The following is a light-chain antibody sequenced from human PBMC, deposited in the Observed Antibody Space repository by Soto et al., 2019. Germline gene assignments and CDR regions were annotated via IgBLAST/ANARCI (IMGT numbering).Light chain of an antibody. CDR2: GAS. Sequence: EIVLPQSPDTLSLSPGEEATLSFRTSASISNNYLAWYQQKAGQAPRLLIYGASGRDTGIPDRFSGSGSGTDFTLTISRLEPEDFAVYYCQQYGTSPTWTFGQGTNVEVK. CDR1: ASISNNY. V-gene: IGKV3-20*01. J-gene: IGKJ1*01. CDR3: QQYGTSPTWT.